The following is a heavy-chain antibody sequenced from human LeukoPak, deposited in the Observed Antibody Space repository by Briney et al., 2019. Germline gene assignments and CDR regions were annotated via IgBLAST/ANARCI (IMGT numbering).Heavy chain of an antibody. D-gene: IGHD3-10*01. CDR2: IIPIFGTA. CDR3: ARVVGVGHRGYPFDY. J-gene: IGHJ4*02. V-gene: IGHV1-69*05. Sequence: ASVKVSCKASGYTFSSYAISWVRQAPGQGLEWMGGIIPIFGTANYAQKFRGRVTITTDESTSTAYMELSSLRSEDTAVYYCARVVGVGHRGYPFDYWGQGTLVTVSS. CDR1: GYTFSSYA.